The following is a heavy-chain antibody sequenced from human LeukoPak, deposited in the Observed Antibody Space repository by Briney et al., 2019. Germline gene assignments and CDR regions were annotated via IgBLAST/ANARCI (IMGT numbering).Heavy chain of an antibody. J-gene: IGHJ4*02. Sequence: GGSLRLSCAASGFTFSTYAMTWVRQAPGKGLEWVSAISGSGGSTYYADSVKGRFTISRDNSKNTLYLQMNSLRAEDTAVYYCARDSVSNFDYWGQGTLVTVSS. CDR1: GFTFSTYA. V-gene: IGHV3-23*01. D-gene: IGHD1-20*01. CDR3: ARDSVSNFDY. CDR2: ISGSGGST.